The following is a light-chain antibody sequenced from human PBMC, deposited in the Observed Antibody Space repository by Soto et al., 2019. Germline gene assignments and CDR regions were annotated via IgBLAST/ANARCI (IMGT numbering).Light chain of an antibody. V-gene: IGLV1-51*01. CDR2: DSN. Sequence: QSVLTQPPSVSAAPGQKVTISCSGSSSNIGNNYVSWYQQLPGTAPKLLIYDSNKRPSGIPDRFSGSKSGTSATLDITGLQTWDEADYYCATWDSSLTGEVVGGGTQLTVL. CDR1: SSNIGNNY. CDR3: ATWDSSLTGEV. J-gene: IGLJ2*01.